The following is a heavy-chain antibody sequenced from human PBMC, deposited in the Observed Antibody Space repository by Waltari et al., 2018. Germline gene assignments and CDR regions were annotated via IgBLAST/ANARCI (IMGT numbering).Heavy chain of an antibody. D-gene: IGHD3-22*01. Sequence: EGQVVESGGGLVKPGGSLRLPCETSGFTFSHYNMNLVRQAPGKGLEWVASISFAGSYIYYADSVKGRFTISRDNAKNSLFLQMSSLRAEDTAVYYCSRDVVSSGWAPRGFESWGQGTLVTVSS. CDR1: GFTFSHYN. CDR3: SRDVVSSGWAPRGFES. V-gene: IGHV3-21*06. J-gene: IGHJ4*02. CDR2: ISFAGSYI.